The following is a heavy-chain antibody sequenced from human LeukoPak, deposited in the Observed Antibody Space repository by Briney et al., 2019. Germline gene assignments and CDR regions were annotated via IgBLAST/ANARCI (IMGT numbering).Heavy chain of an antibody. J-gene: IGHJ4*02. CDR1: GFTFSAYG. CDR2: ISYDGINK. Sequence: PGGSLRLSCAVSGFTFSAYGMHWVRQAPGKGLEWVAIISYDGINKYYPDSVKGRFTISRDNSKNTLYLQMNGLRAEDTAVYYCAKDTRDDHHSDYWGQGTLVTVSS. V-gene: IGHV3-30*18. CDR3: AKDTRDDHHSDY. D-gene: IGHD1-14*01.